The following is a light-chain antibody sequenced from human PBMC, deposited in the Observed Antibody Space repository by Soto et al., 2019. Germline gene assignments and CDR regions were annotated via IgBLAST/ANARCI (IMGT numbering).Light chain of an antibody. CDR3: QQSYNGPFT. Sequence: DIQLTQSPSFLSASVGDRVTITCRASQGISSYLAWYQQKPGKAPKLLIYSASTLQTGVPSRFSGSGSGTDFTFTISSLQPEDFATYYCQQSYNGPFTFGPGTKVDIK. V-gene: IGKV1-9*01. CDR1: QGISSY. CDR2: SAS. J-gene: IGKJ3*01.